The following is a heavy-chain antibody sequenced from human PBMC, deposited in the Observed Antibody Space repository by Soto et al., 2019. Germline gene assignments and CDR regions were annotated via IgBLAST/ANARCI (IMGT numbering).Heavy chain of an antibody. V-gene: IGHV4-31*03. CDR3: ARDSNYGGYYFDY. J-gene: IGHJ4*02. CDR1: GGSISSGWYY. CDR2: IYYSGRT. Sequence: QVQLQESGPGLVKPSQSLSLTCTVSGGSISSGWYYWSWIRQHPGKGLEWIGYIYYSGRTYYNPSLRDRVTISVDTSKNQFSRKLSSVTAADTAVDYCARDSNYGGYYFDYWGQGTLVTVSS. D-gene: IGHD4-17*01.